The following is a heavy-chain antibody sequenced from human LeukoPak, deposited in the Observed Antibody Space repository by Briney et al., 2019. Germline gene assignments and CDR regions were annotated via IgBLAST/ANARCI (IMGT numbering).Heavy chain of an antibody. Sequence: GGSLRLSCAASGFSFSSYSMHWVRQAPGKGLEWVSYISSSSSSTIYYADSVKGRVTISRDNAKNSLYLQMNSLRAEDTAVYYCARFPTGGYAVYYGMDVWGQGTTVTVSS. J-gene: IGHJ6*02. V-gene: IGHV3-48*01. CDR2: ISSSSSSTI. D-gene: IGHD5-12*01. CDR3: ARFPTGGYAVYYGMDV. CDR1: GFSFSSYS.